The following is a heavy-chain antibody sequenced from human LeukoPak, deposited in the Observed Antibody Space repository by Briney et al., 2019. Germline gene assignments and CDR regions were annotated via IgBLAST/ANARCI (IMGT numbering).Heavy chain of an antibody. J-gene: IGHJ4*02. CDR3: AKYTTPYYFDY. V-gene: IGHV3-23*01. CDR2: VSGRGSST. D-gene: IGHD1-1*01. Sequence: AGSLRLSCEGSGFTFNNYVMNWVRQAPGKGLEWVSGVSGRGSSTYYADSVKGRFTISRDNSQNTVYLQMKSLRAEDTAIYFCAKYTTPYYFDYWGQGILVTVSS. CDR1: GFTFNNYV.